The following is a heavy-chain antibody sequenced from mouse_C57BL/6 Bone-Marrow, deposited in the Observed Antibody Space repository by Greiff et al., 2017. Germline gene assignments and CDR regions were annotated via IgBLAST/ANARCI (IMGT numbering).Heavy chain of an antibody. J-gene: IGHJ2*01. CDR1: GYTFTSYW. CDR3: ARDGYPYYFDY. V-gene: IGHV1-69*01. CDR2: IDPSDSYT. D-gene: IGHD2-3*01. Sequence: QVQLQQPGAELVMPGASVKLSCKASGYTFTSYWMHWVKQRPGQGLEWIGEIDPSDSYTNYNQKFKGKSTLTVDKSSSTAYMQLSSLTSEDSAVYYCARDGYPYYFDYWGQVTTLTVSS.